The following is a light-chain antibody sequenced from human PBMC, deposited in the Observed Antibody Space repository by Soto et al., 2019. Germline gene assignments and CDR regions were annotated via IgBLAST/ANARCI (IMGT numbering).Light chain of an antibody. Sequence: DIQLTPSPSTLSGAVGDRVTVSCRASQTISSWLAWYQQKPGKAPKLLIYKASTLKSGVPSRFSGSGSGTEFTLTISSLQPDDFAAYYCQHYYSYSEAFGQGTKVDIK. V-gene: IGKV1-5*03. J-gene: IGKJ1*01. CDR1: QTISSW. CDR2: KAS. CDR3: QHYYSYSEA.